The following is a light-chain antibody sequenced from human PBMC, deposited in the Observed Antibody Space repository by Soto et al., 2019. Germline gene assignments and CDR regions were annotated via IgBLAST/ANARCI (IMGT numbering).Light chain of an antibody. Sequence: QSALAQPASVSGSPGQSITISCTGTSSDVGAYNYVSWYHQHHPGKAPELIIYDVTDRPSGVSIRFSGSKSGNTASLTISVLQADDEGDYYCSSYTTIKTVIFGGGTKLTVL. CDR2: DVT. CDR1: SSDVGAYNY. J-gene: IGLJ2*01. CDR3: SSYTTIKTVI. V-gene: IGLV2-14*01.